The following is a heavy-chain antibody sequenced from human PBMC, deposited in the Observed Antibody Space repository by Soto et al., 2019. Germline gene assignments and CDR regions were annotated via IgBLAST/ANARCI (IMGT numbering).Heavy chain of an antibody. Sequence: EVQLLESGGGLVQPGGSLRLSCAASGFTFSSYAMSWVRQAPGKGLEWVSAISGSGGTTYYADSVKGRFTFSRDNSKNTLYLQMNSLRAADTAVYYCAKTANGWFSAFDIWGPGTMVTVSS. V-gene: IGHV3-23*01. D-gene: IGHD6-19*01. CDR2: ISGSGGTT. CDR3: AKTANGWFSAFDI. J-gene: IGHJ3*02. CDR1: GFTFSSYA.